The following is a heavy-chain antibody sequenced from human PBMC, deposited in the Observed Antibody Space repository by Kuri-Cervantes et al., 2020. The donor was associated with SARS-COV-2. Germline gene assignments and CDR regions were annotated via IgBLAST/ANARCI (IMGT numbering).Heavy chain of an antibody. CDR3: AKDSIVVVVPAAKDY. Sequence: GGSLRLSCAASGFTFSNYAMTWVRQAPGKGLDWVSTITGGGGNTYYADSVRGRLTISSDNSKNTLYLQMNSLRAEDTAVYYCAKDSIVVVVPAAKDYWGQGTLVTCAS. V-gene: IGHV3-23*01. CDR1: GFTFSNYA. D-gene: IGHD2-2*01. CDR2: ITGGGGNT. J-gene: IGHJ4*02.